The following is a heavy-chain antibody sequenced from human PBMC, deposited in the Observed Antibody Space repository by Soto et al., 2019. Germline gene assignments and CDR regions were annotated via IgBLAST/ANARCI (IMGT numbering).Heavy chain of an antibody. V-gene: IGHV3-13*04. CDR2: IGTAGDT. CDR3: ARELGPTLLDY. J-gene: IGHJ4*02. Sequence: GGSLRLSCSASGFTFSSYDMHWVRQGPGKGLEWVSAIGTAGDTNYAGSVKGRFTISRENAKNSLYLQMNSMRAGDTAIYFCARELGPTLLDYWGQGTLVTVS. CDR1: GFTFSSYD.